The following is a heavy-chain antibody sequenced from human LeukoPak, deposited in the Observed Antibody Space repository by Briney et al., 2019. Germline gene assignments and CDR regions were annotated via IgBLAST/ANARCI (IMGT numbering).Heavy chain of an antibody. CDR2: IKQDGSEK. CDR3: ARKYDSSSMGGWY. V-gene: IGHV3-7*01. D-gene: IGHD3-22*01. CDR1: GFTFSSYW. J-gene: IGHJ4*02. Sequence: GGSLRLSCAASGFTFSSYWMSWVRQAPGKGLEWVANIKQDGSEKYYVDSVKGRFTISRDNAKNSLYLQMSSLRAEDTAVYYCARKYDSSSMGGWYWGQGTLVTVSS.